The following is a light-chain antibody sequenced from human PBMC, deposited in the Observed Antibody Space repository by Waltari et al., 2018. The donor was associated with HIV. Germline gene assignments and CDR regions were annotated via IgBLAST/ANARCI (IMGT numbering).Light chain of an antibody. Sequence: QSALTQPASVSGSPGQSITISCPGPSRDVGGYDYVSGYQQHPGKAPKLMIYEVTNLPSGISNRFSGSKSGNTASLTISGLQAEDEADYYCSSYRSSSTFVFGTGTKVTVL. V-gene: IGLV2-14*03. CDR3: SSYRSSSTFV. J-gene: IGLJ1*01. CDR1: SRDVGGYDY. CDR2: EVT.